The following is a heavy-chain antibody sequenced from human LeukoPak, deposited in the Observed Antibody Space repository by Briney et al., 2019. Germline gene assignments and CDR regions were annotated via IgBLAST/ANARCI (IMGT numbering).Heavy chain of an antibody. CDR3: ARGGLCSGGSCYDFDY. V-gene: IGHV1-8*01. CDR2: MNPNSGNT. Sequence: ASVKVSCKASGYTFTSYDISWVRQATGQGLEWMGWMNPNSGNTGYAQKFQGRVTMTRNTSISTAYMELSSLRSEDTAVYYCARGGLCSGGSCYDFDYWGQGTLVTVSS. CDR1: GYTFTSYD. J-gene: IGHJ4*02. D-gene: IGHD2-15*01.